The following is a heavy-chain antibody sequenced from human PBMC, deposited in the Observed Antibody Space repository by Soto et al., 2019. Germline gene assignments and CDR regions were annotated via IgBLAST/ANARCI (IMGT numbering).Heavy chain of an antibody. CDR1: GDSINSNNFY. D-gene: IGHD2-2*02. J-gene: IGHJ6*02. V-gene: IGHV4-39*01. Sequence: KPSETLSLTCTVSGDSINSNNFYWGWIRHPPGNGLEWVGNIYYVGIAYYNPSLQSRVTISVYTSQNQFSLRLTSVTATDTAVYYGATLGPGPCSSPRCYRSTNDYYGMYVWGQGPT. CDR2: IYYVGIA. CDR3: ATLGPGPCSSPRCYRSTNDYYGMYV.